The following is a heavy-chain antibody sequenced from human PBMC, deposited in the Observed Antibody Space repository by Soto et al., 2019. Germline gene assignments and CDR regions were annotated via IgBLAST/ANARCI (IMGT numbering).Heavy chain of an antibody. CDR1: GFIFSSYT. J-gene: IGHJ4*02. V-gene: IGHV3-21*01. Sequence: GGSLRLSCAASGFIFSSYTMNWVRQAPGKGLEWVSSISSSSDCINYADSVKGRFTISRDNAKNSLYLQMNSLRAEDTAVYYCAPPEPCFDYWGQGTLVTVSS. CDR2: ISSSSDCI. CDR3: APPEPCFDY. D-gene: IGHD1-26*01.